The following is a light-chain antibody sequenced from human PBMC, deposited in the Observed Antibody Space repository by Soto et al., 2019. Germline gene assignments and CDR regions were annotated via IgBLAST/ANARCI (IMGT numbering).Light chain of an antibody. J-gene: IGLJ3*02. V-gene: IGLV2-23*01. CDR1: SSDVGSYNL. CDR2: EGS. Sequence: QSALTQPASVSGSPGQSITISCTGTSSDVGSYNLVSWYQQHPGKAPKLMIYEGSQRPSGVSNRFSGSKSGNTASLTISGIQAEDEADYCCCSYAQSNSWVFGGGTKLTVL. CDR3: CSYAQSNSWV.